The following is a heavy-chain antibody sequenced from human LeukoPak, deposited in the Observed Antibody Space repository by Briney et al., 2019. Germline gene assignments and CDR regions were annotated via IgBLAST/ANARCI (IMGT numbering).Heavy chain of an antibody. CDR3: AKDRRSSHFNGSIDYFDY. V-gene: IGHV3-23*01. CDR2: ISGSGGST. Sequence: PGASLRLSCAASGFTFSSYAMSWVRQAPGKGLEWVSAISGSGGSTYYADSVKGRFTISRDNSKNTLYLQMNSLRAEDTAVYYCAKDRRSSHFNGSIDYFDYWGQGTLVTVSS. CDR1: GFTFSSYA. D-gene: IGHD2-8*01. J-gene: IGHJ4*02.